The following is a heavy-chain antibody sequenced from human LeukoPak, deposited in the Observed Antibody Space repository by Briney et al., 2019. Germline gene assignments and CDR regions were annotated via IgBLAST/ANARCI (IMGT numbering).Heavy chain of an antibody. J-gene: IGHJ4*02. D-gene: IGHD5-18*01. Sequence: GGSLRLSCAASEFTFSNYWMTWVRQAPGKGLEWVANIKEDGSDKYYVDSVKGRFTISRDNAKNSLYLQMNNLRAEDTAVYYGARDVGYFRFDYWGQGTLVTVSS. V-gene: IGHV3-7*01. CDR1: EFTFSNYW. CDR2: IKEDGSDK. CDR3: ARDVGYFRFDY.